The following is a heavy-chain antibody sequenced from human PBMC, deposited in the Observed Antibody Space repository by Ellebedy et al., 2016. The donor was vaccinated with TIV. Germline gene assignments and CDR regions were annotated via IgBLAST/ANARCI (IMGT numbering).Heavy chain of an antibody. CDR1: GFTFSSYG. J-gene: IGHJ6*02. CDR3: ARDRNVVVVAAIFPRYYYYGMDV. CDR2: ISYDGSNK. V-gene: IGHV3-30*03. D-gene: IGHD2-15*01. Sequence: PGGSLRLSCAASGFTFSSYGMHWVRQAPGKGLEWVAVISYDGSNKYYADSVKGRFTISRDNSKNTLYLQMNSLRAEDTAVYYCARDRNVVVVAAIFPRYYYYGMDVWGQGTTVTVSS.